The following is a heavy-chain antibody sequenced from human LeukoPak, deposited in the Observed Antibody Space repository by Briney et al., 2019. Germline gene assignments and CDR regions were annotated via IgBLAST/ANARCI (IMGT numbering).Heavy chain of an antibody. J-gene: IGHJ4*02. CDR1: GFTFASYA. CDR3: VRDLYSRSPYFDV. V-gene: IGHV3-30*03. Sequence: GGSLRLSCAASGFTFASYAMYWVRQAPGRGLEWVASISYDGRDKYYVDSVKGRFFISKDSSMSTLYLDMNSLRPEDTALYNCVRDLYSRSPYFDVWGQGTLVTVSS. CDR2: ISYDGRDK. D-gene: IGHD2-21*01.